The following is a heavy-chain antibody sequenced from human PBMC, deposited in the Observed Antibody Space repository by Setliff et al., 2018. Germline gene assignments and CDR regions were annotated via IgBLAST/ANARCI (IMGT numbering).Heavy chain of an antibody. V-gene: IGHV3-23*01. CDR3: AKEDYSDSSGYYYETPWFDP. D-gene: IGHD3-22*01. CDR1: GFTFSSFA. Sequence: SLRLSCAASGFTFSSFAMSWVRQAPGKGLEWVSTITIDDAYSYYADSVKGRFTISRDNSQNTVFLQVNSLRPEDSAVYYCAKEDYSDSSGYYYETPWFDPWGQGTLVTVSS. CDR2: ITIDDAYS. J-gene: IGHJ5*02.